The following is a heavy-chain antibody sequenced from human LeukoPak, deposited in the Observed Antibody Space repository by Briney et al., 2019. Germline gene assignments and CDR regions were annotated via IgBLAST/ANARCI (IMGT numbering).Heavy chain of an antibody. V-gene: IGHV1-3*01. Sequence: GASVKVSCKASGYTFTSYYMHWVRQAPGQRLEWMGWINAGNGNTKYSQKLQGRVTITRDTSASTAYMELSSLRSEDTAVYYCARLSPGKLGVGLDYWGQGTLVTVSS. CDR1: GYTFTSYY. J-gene: IGHJ4*02. CDR2: INAGNGNT. CDR3: ARLSPGKLGVGLDY. D-gene: IGHD3-10*01.